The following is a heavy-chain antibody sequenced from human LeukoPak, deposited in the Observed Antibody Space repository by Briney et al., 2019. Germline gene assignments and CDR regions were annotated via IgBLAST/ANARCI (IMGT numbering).Heavy chain of an antibody. V-gene: IGHV3-21*01. D-gene: IGHD3-22*01. CDR2: ISSSSSYI. Sequence: PGGSLTLSCAAAGFSLSDYTTNWVRQAPGKGLEWVSSISSSSSYIYYADSVKGRFTISRDNAKNSLDLQLNSLRAEDSAVYYDSSGFDYWGQGTLVTVSS. J-gene: IGHJ4*02. CDR3: SSGFDY. CDR1: GFSLSDYT.